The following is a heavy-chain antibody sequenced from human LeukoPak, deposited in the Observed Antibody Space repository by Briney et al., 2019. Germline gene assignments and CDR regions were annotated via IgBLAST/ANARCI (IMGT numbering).Heavy chain of an antibody. Sequence: PGGSLRLSCAASGFTFSSYWMRWVRQAPGRGLEWEANIKQDGSENTYVDSVKGRFTISRDNAKNSLYLQMNSLRAEDTAVYYCARAPYCIGGSCRFDYWGQGTLVTVSS. CDR1: GFTFSSYW. CDR2: IKQDGSEN. CDR3: ARAPYCIGGSCRFDY. J-gene: IGHJ4*02. D-gene: IGHD2-15*01. V-gene: IGHV3-7*03.